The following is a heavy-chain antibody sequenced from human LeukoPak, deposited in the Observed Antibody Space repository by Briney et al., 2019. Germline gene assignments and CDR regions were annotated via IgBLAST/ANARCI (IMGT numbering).Heavy chain of an antibody. CDR3: ARGFHTGGRGNRAAAGHGRFDI. D-gene: IGHD6-13*01. CDR2: INHSGST. CDR1: GGSFSGYY. V-gene: IGHV4-34*01. J-gene: IGHJ3*02. Sequence: SETLSLTCAVYGGSFSGYYWSWIRQPPGKGLEWIGEINHSGSTNYNPSLKSRVTISVDTSKNQFSLKLSSVTAADTAVYYCARGFHTGGRGNRAAAGHGRFDIWGQGTMVTVSS.